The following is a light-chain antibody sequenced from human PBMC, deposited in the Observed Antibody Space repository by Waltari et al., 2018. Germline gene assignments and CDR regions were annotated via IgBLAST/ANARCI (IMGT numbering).Light chain of an antibody. CDR1: RDISRY. V-gene: IGKV1-33*01. Sequence: DIQMTQSPSSLSATVGDRLTITCQASRDISRYLNWYQNKPWRAPKLLIYGASNLETWVPSRFSGSGSGTDFVFTINNLHPEYFATYYCQQYGSLPSTFGGGTTVEIQ. CDR2: GAS. CDR3: QQYGSLPST. J-gene: IGKJ4*01.